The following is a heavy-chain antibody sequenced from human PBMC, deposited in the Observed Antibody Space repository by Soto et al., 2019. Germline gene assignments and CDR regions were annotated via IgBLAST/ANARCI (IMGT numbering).Heavy chain of an antibody. V-gene: IGHV1-3*01. CDR3: ARDNLIQLWFWSNAFDI. CDR2: INAGNGNT. CDR1: GYTFTSYA. D-gene: IGHD5-18*01. Sequence: GASVTVSCKASGYTFTSYAMHWVRQAPGQRLEWMGWINAGNGNTKYSQKFQGRVTITRDTSASTAYMELSSLRSEDTAVYYCARDNLIQLWFWSNAFDIWGQGTMVTVSS. J-gene: IGHJ3*02.